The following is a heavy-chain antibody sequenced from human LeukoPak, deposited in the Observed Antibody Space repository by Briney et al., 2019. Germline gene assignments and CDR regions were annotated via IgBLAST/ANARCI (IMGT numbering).Heavy chain of an antibody. CDR1: GFTFDDYA. J-gene: IGHJ3*01. Sequence: GGSLRLSCAASGFTFDDYAMHWVRQRPGKGLEWVSGISWNSGSIGYADSVQGRFSISRDNAKNSLYLQMNSLGAEDMALYYCAKTLKSQDYYVSSSFWESGDFVVWGQGTVVTVSS. D-gene: IGHD3-22*01. CDR3: AKTLKSQDYYVSSSFWESGDFVV. CDR2: ISWNSGSI. V-gene: IGHV3-9*03.